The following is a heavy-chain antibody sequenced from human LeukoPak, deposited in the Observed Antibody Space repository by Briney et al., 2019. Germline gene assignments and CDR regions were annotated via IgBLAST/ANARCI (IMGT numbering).Heavy chain of an antibody. J-gene: IGHJ4*02. V-gene: IGHV4-4*07. CDR1: GGSISGYY. CDR3: ARGWNSWYYFDY. Sequence: WETLSPTCTVSGGSISGYYWSWIRQPAGKGLEWIGRTYSSGSTNYSPSLKSRVTISVDKSKNQFSLKLSSVTAADTAVYYCARGWNSWYYFDYWGQATPVTVSS. CDR2: TYSSGST. D-gene: IGHD6-13*01.